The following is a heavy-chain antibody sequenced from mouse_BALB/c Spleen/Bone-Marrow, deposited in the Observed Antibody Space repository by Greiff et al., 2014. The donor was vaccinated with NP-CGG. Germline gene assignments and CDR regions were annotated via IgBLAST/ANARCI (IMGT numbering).Heavy chain of an antibody. CDR3: TTLARNNFDY. V-gene: IGHV1-5*01. Sequence: EVQLQQSGTVLARPGAAVKMSCKASGYTFSNYWMHWVKQRPGQGLEWIGTIYPGNSDTTYNQNSKGKAKLTAVTSTSTAYMELSSLTNEDSAVYYCTTLARNNFDYWGQGTTLTVSS. J-gene: IGHJ2*01. D-gene: IGHD3-1*01. CDR2: IYPGNSDT. CDR1: GYTFSNYW.